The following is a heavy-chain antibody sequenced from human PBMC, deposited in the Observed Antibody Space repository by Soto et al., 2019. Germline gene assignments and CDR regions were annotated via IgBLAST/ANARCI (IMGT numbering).Heavy chain of an antibody. V-gene: IGHV1-18*01. CDR3: ARGDIALEWDYYMDV. Sequence: GQGLEWMGWISAYNGNTNYAQKLQGRVTMTTDTSTSTAYMELRSLRSDDTAVYYCARGDIALEWDYYMDVWGKGTTVTVSS. D-gene: IGHD1-26*01. J-gene: IGHJ6*03. CDR2: ISAYNGNT.